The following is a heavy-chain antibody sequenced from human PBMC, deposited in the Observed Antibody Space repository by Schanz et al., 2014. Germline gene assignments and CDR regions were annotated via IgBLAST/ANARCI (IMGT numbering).Heavy chain of an antibody. Sequence: EVQLLESGGTLVRPGGSLRLSCAASGFTFSTYAMAWVRQAPGKGLEWVSSINTGGYSTYYADSVKGRFTISRDNSRDTVYLQMNSLRADDTAMYYCARWFLIRGVILDSWGQGTLVTVSS. D-gene: IGHD3-10*01. J-gene: IGHJ4*02. CDR1: GFTFSTYA. CDR3: ARWFLIRGVILDS. V-gene: IGHV3-23*01. CDR2: INTGGYST.